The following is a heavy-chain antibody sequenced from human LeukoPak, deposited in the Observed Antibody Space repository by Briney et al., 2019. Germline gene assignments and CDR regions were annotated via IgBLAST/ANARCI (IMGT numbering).Heavy chain of an antibody. V-gene: IGHV4-59*08. Sequence: SETLSLTCTVSGDSISTYYWSWIRQPPGKGLEWIGYIHYSGSTNSNPSLRSRVTISVDTSKNQFSLKLSSATAADTAVYFCARRAINSVMFDYWGQGTLVTVSS. CDR3: ARRAINSVMFDY. J-gene: IGHJ4*02. CDR2: IHYSGST. CDR1: GDSISTYY. D-gene: IGHD3-16*01.